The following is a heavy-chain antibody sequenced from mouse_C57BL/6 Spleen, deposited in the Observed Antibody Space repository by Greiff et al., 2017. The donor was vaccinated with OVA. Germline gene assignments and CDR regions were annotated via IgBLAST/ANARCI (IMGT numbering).Heavy chain of an antibody. CDR3: ASNYYGSVAY. CDR1: GFSLTSYG. V-gene: IGHV2-2*01. Sequence: VMLVESGPGLVQPSQSLSITCTVSGFSLTSYGVHWVRQSPGKGLEWLGVIWSGGSTDYNAAFISRLSISKDNSKSQVFFKMNSLQADDTAIYYCASNYYGSVAYWGQGTLVTVSA. CDR2: IWSGGST. D-gene: IGHD1-1*01. J-gene: IGHJ3*01.